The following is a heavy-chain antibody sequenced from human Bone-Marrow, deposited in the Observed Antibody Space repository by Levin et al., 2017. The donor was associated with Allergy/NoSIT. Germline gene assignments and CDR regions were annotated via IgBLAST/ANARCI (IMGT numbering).Heavy chain of an antibody. V-gene: IGHV3-66*01. Sequence: GGSLRLSCAATGYTVNNNYMSWVRQAPGQGLEWVSLIYGAGNTYFADSVKGRFTISRDSSKNTVYLEMNSLRVDDTAVYYCAPWPGPGASWGHGTLVTVSS. J-gene: IGHJ5*01. CDR3: APWPGPGAS. CDR2: IYGAGNT. CDR1: GYTVNNNY.